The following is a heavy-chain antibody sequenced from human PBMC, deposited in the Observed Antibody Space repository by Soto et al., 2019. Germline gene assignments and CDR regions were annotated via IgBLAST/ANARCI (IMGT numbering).Heavy chain of an antibody. D-gene: IGHD6-13*01. Sequence: GASVKVSCKASGYIFTSYAVHWVRQAPGQRLEWMGWINAGNGNTKSSQKFQGRVTITRDTSASTAYMELSSLRSEDTAVYYCARGASSSWTSLDYWGQGTLVTVSS. CDR3: ARGASSSWTSLDY. CDR2: INAGNGNT. CDR1: GYIFTSYA. V-gene: IGHV1-3*01. J-gene: IGHJ4*02.